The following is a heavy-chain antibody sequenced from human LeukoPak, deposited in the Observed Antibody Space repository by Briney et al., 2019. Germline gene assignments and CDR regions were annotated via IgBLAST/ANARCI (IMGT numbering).Heavy chain of an antibody. J-gene: IGHJ4*02. CDR3: ARKSGWNLDY. CDR1: GGFISTSNW. Sequence: DPSGTLSLTCRVSGGFISTSNWWSWVRQSPGKGLEWIGEIYHSGSTNYNPSLKRRVTISVDKSKNQFSLRLNSVTGADTAVYYCARKSGWNLDYWGQGTLVAVSP. V-gene: IGHV4-4*02. D-gene: IGHD6-19*01. CDR2: IYHSGST.